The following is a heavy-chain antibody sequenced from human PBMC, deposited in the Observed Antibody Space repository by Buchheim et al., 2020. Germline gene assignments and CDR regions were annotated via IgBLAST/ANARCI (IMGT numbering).Heavy chain of an antibody. D-gene: IGHD2-15*01. CDR3: ARGPGYCSGGSCAFDY. CDR2: INHSGST. J-gene: IGHJ4*02. V-gene: IGHV4-34*01. CDR1: GGSFSGYY. Sequence: QVQLQQWGAGLLKPSETLSLTCAVYGGSFSGYYWSWIRQPPGKGLEWIGEINHSGSTNYNPSLKSRVTISVDTSKNQFSLKLSSVTAADTAVYYCARGPGYCSGGSCAFDYWGQGTL.